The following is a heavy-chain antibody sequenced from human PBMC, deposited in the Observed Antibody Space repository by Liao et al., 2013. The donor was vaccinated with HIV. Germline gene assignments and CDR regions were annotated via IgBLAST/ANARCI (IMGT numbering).Heavy chain of an antibody. V-gene: IGHV4-59*12. Sequence: QVQLQQWGAGLLKPSETLSLTCSVSGGSISTYYWSWIRQPPGKGLELIGFIYKTGSANYSPSLKSRVTISVDTSKDQFSLNLRSLTAADTAVYFCARVSYDFWSGDWYFDLWGRGSLVTVSS. J-gene: IGHJ2*01. CDR3: ARVSYDFWSGDWYFDL. D-gene: IGHD3-3*01. CDR1: GGSISTYY. CDR2: IYKTGSA.